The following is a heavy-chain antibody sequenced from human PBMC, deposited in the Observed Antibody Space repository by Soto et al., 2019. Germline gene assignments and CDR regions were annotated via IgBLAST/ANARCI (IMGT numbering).Heavy chain of an antibody. Sequence: QVQLVQSGAEVRKPGSSVKVSCKASGGTFSSYAISWVRQAPGQGLEWMGGIIPIFGTPNYAERFQGRVTITVDRSPSTAKRERRTLRCGAWAVYSWGRDWISTREVYCYSDAGGRGPRV. CDR3: GRDWISTREVYCYSDA. CDR1: GGTFSSYA. V-gene: IGHV1-69*06. CDR2: IIPIFGTP. J-gene: IGHJ2*01. D-gene: IGHD2-2*03.